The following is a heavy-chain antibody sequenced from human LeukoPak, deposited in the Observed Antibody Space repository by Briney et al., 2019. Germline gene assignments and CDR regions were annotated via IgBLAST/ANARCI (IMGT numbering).Heavy chain of an antibody. CDR1: GYSISSGYY. CDR3: ARDLRGYSGYAAFDY. J-gene: IGHJ4*02. Sequence: PSETLSLTCTVSGYSISSGYYWGWIRQPPGKGLEWIGSIYHSGSTYYNPSLKSRVTISVDTSKNQFSLKLSSVTAADTAVYYCARDLRGYSGYAAFDYWGQGTLVTVSS. CDR2: IYHSGST. V-gene: IGHV4-38-2*02. D-gene: IGHD5-12*01.